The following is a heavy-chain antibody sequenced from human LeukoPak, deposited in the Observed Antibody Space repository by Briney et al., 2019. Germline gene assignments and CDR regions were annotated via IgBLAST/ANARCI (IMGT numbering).Heavy chain of an antibody. CDR1: GFTFSSYA. CDR2: ISGSGGST. Sequence: PGGSLRLSCAASGFTFSSYAMSWVRQAPGKGLEWVSLISGSGGSTYYADSVKGRFTISRDDSKRIAYLQMNSLKTEDTAVYYCTRDGSGSYGRYYFDYWGQGTLVTVSS. D-gene: IGHD1-26*01. V-gene: IGHV3-23*01. J-gene: IGHJ4*02. CDR3: TRDGSGSYGRYYFDY.